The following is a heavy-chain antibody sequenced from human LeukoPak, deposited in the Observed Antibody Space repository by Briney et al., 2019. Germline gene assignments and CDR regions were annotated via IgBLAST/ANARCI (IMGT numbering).Heavy chain of an antibody. V-gene: IGHV3-23*01. Sequence: GGSLRLSCAGTGFTFSSNAMSWVRQAPGKGLEWVSAISGNGGSTYYADSVKGRFTISRDNSKNTLYLQMNSLRAEDTAVYHCEKDAPYEEMATLVKAYFFDYCGRGTLVTVSS. CDR3: EKDAPYEEMATLVKAYFFDY. CDR2: ISGNGGST. CDR1: GFTFSSNA. J-gene: IGHJ4*02. D-gene: IGHD5-24*01.